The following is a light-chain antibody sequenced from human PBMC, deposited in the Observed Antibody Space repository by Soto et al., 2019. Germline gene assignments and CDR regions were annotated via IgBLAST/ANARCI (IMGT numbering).Light chain of an antibody. J-gene: IGLJ1*01. CDR3: SSRTTSNPYV. CDR1: SSDIGAYNS. CDR2: EVS. Sequence: QSALTQPASVSGSPGQSITISCTGTSSDIGAYNSVSWYQQHPGKAPKLMIYEVSNRPSGVSNRFSASKSGNTASLTISVLQAEDEADYYCSSRTTSNPYVFGTGTKVTVL. V-gene: IGLV2-14*01.